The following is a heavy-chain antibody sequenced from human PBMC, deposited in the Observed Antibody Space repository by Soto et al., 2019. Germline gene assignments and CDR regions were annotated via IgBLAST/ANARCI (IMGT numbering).Heavy chain of an antibody. Sequence: GGSLRLSCAASGFTLSGYAMDWVRQAPGKGLEYVSGISSDGVGTYYANSVQGRFTISRDNSKNTLYLQMNSLRAEDTAVYYCARDLADYGDYDTTYYYYGMDVWGQGTTVTVSS. CDR1: GFTLSGYA. CDR3: ARDLADYGDYDTTYYYYGMDV. V-gene: IGHV3-64*04. J-gene: IGHJ6*02. CDR2: ISSDGVGT. D-gene: IGHD4-17*01.